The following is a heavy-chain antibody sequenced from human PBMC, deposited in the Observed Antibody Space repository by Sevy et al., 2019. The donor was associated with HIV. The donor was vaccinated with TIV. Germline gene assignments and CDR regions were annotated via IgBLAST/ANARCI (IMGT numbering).Heavy chain of an antibody. V-gene: IGHV3-23*01. CDR2: ISGSGGST. J-gene: IGHJ3*02. CDR3: AKPYVVVTAIEAFDI. D-gene: IGHD2-21*02. Sequence: GGSLRLSCAASGFTFSSYAMSWVRQAPGKGLEWVSAISGSGGSTYYADSVKGRFTISRDNSKITLYLQMNSLRAEDTAVYYCAKPYVVVTAIEAFDIWGQGTMVTVSS. CDR1: GFTFSSYA.